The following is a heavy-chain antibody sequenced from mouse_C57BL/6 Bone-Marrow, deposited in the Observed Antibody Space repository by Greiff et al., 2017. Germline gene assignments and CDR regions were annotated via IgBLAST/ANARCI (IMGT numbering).Heavy chain of an antibody. CDR1: GFNIKDDY. V-gene: IGHV14-4*01. D-gene: IGHD1-1*01. CDR3: TTTSYGSSSMDY. Sequence: VQLQQSGAELVRPGASVKLSCTASGFNIKDDYMHWVKQRPEQGLEWIGWIDPENGDTEYASKFQGKATLTADTSSNTAYLPLSSLTSEDTAVYYCTTTSYGSSSMDYWGQGTSVTVSS. J-gene: IGHJ4*01. CDR2: IDPENGDT.